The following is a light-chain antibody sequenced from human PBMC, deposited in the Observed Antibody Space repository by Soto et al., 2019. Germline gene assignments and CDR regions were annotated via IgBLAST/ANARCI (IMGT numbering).Light chain of an antibody. CDR2: DAS. CDR3: YQRSSWPPT. V-gene: IGKV3-11*01. Sequence: EIVLTQSPATLSLSPGERATLSCRASHGLGNCLAWYQQKPGQAPRLLIYDASSRATGIPARFSGSGSGTDFTLTISSLEPEDFAVYSCYQRSSWPPTFGPGNNVDIK. CDR1: HGLGNC. J-gene: IGKJ3*01.